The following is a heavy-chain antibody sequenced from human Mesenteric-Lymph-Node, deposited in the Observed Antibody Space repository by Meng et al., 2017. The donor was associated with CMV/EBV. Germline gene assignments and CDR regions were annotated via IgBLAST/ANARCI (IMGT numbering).Heavy chain of an antibody. V-gene: IGHV4-34*01. CDR2: INHSGST. J-gene: IGHJ4*02. CDR1: CGSSSNYY. CDR3: ARDEVGTGT. Sequence: LSLTWAVYCGSSSNYYWSWIRQPPGKRLEWIGEINHSGSTTYNPSLKSRVTISVDTSKNQFSLKLTSVTAADTAIYYCARDEVGTGTWGQGTLVTVSS. D-gene: IGHD1/OR15-1a*01.